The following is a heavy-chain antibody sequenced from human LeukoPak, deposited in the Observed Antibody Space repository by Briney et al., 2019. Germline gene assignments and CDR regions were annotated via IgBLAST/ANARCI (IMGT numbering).Heavy chain of an antibody. J-gene: IGHJ6*04. CDR3: ARDIYPYGLDV. CDR1: GVSFSSSDW. Sequence: PSEALSLTCTVSGVSFSSSDWWTWVRQPPGKGLEWIGEIFYSGSTNYNPSLKSRVTISIDRSKNHFSLKLSPVTAADTAVYYCARDIYPYGLDVWGKGTTVTVSS. CDR2: IFYSGST. V-gene: IGHV4-4*02. D-gene: IGHD3-9*01.